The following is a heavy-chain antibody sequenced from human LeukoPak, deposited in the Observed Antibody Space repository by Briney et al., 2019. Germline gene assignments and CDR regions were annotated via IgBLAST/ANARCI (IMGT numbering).Heavy chain of an antibody. V-gene: IGHV4-61*02. CDR1: GGSISSGSYY. CDR2: IYTSGST. J-gene: IGHJ3*02. CDR3: ARDSYDAFAI. Sequence: SETLSLTCTVSGGSISSGSYYWSWIRQPAGKGLEWIGRIYTSGSTNYNPSLKSRVTISVDTSKNQFSLKLSSVTAADTAVYYCARDSYDAFAIWGQGTMVTVSS.